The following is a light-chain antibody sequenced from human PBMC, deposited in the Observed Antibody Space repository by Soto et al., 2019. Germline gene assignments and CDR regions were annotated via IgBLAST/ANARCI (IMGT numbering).Light chain of an antibody. V-gene: IGKV1-6*01. CDR3: LQDYNYPWT. CDR2: AAS. CDR1: QGIRND. Sequence: AIQMTQSPSSLSASVGDRVTITCRASQGIRNDLGWYQQKPGKAPKLLIYAASSLQSGVPSRFSGSGSGTDFTLTISSLXXXXFATYYCLQDYNYPWTFGQGTKVEIK. J-gene: IGKJ1*01.